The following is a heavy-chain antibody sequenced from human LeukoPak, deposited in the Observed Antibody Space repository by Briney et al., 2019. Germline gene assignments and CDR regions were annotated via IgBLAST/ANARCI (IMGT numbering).Heavy chain of an antibody. V-gene: IGHV4-39*07. J-gene: IGHJ4*02. CDR3: ARDGALVVTAIPFDY. CDR1: GVSISSSNSY. Sequence: SETLSLTCTVSGVSISSSNSYWGWIRQPPGKGLEWIGSIYYSGSTYYNPSLKSRVTISVDTSKNQFSLKLSSVTAADTAVYYCARDGALVVTAIPFDYWGQGTLVTVSS. D-gene: IGHD2-21*02. CDR2: IYYSGST.